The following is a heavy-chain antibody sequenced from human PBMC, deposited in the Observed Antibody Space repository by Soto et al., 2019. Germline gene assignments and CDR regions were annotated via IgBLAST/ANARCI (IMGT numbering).Heavy chain of an antibody. Sequence: GGSLRLSCAASGFTFSSYAMTWVRQAPGKGLEWVSTFSGTGGYTYYADSVKGRFTISGDDSKNTLFLHMNSLRAADTAVYYCARGQRALITYGPFDPWGQGTPVTVSS. D-gene: IGHD4-17*01. CDR3: ARGQRALITYGPFDP. V-gene: IGHV3-23*01. J-gene: IGHJ5*02. CDR1: GFTFSSYA. CDR2: FSGTGGYT.